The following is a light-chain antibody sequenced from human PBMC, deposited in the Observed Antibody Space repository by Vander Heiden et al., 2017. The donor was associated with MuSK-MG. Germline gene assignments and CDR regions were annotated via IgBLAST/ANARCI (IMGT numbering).Light chain of an antibody. V-gene: IGLV5-45*02. CDR1: RGINVRTYM. CDR2: YKSDSEH. J-gene: IGLJ3*02. CDR3: VVWHYGAWV. Sequence: QAVLTQPSSLSASPGASASLTCTFGRGINVRTYMRYLYQQKPGSPPHDRLRYKSDSEHQQGSGVPSRFSGSKDASANAGVLVISGLQAEDEADYYCVVWHYGAWVFGGGTKLTVL.